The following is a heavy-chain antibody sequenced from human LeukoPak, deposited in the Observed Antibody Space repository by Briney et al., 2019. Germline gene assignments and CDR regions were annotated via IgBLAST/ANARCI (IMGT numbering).Heavy chain of an antibody. CDR2: IYPGDSDT. V-gene: IGHV5-51*01. CDR3: ASSSMVAPPYDYYYGMDV. J-gene: IGHJ6*02. CDR1: GCSFTSYW. D-gene: IGHD4/OR15-4a*01. Sequence: GESLKISCKGSGCSFTSYWIGWVRQMPGKGLEWMGIIYPGDSDTRYSPSFQGQVTISADKSISTAYLQWSSLKASDTAMYYCASSSMVAPPYDYYYGMDVWGQGTTVTVSS.